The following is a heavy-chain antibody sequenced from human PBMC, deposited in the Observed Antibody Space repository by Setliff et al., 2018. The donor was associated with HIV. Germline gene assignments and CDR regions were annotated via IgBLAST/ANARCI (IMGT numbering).Heavy chain of an antibody. V-gene: IGHV1-69*06. CDR2: LIPVSDTP. J-gene: IGHJ4*02. CDR1: GGILTNYA. D-gene: IGHD3-16*01. CDR3: ARDLGGNNPSFDY. Sequence: GASVKVSCKASGGILTNYAINWVRQAPGQGLEWLGRLIPVSDTPNFAQKFHGRVTFIADRSTDTAYMELTSLTSDYTAVYYCARDLGGNNPSFDYWGQGTLVTVSS.